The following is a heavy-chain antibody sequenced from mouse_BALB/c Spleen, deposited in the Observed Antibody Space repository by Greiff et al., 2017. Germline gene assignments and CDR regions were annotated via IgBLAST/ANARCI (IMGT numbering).Heavy chain of an antibody. Sequence: VQLQQSGAELVKPGASVKLSCKASGYTFTSYWMHWVKQRPGQGLEWIGEINPSNGRTNYNEKFKSKATLTVDKSSSTAYMQLSSLTSEDSAVYYCARGYDGRGDYFDYWGQGTTLTVSS. CDR2: INPSNGRT. CDR3: ARGYDGRGDYFDY. D-gene: IGHD2-2*01. V-gene: IGHV1S81*02. CDR1: GYTFTSYW. J-gene: IGHJ2*01.